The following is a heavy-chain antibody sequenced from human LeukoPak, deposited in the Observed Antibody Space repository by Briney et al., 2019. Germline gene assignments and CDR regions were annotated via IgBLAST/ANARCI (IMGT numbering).Heavy chain of an antibody. D-gene: IGHD1-26*01. CDR1: GDSFSSNSAT. CDR3: ARASYSGSYSGCNFDY. Sequence: LSQTLSLTCAISGDSFSSNSATWNWIRQSPSRGLEWLGRTYYRSKWYNDYAVSVKSRITINPDTSKNQFSLQLNSVTPEDTAVYYCARASYSGSYSGCNFDYWGQGTLVTVSS. CDR2: TYYRSKWYN. V-gene: IGHV6-1*01. J-gene: IGHJ4*02.